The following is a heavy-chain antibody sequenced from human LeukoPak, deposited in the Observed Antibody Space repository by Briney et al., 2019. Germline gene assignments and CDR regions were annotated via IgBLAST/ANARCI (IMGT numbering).Heavy chain of an antibody. CDR1: GYTFTSYG. CDR2: ISAYNGNT. V-gene: IGHV1-18*01. D-gene: IGHD6-13*01. Sequence: ASVKVSCKASGYTFTSYGISWVRQASGQGLEWMGWISAYNGNTNYAQKLQGRVTMTTDTSTSTAYMELRSLRSDDTAVYYCAELSSELDDAFDIWGQGTMVTVSS. CDR3: AELSSELDDAFDI. J-gene: IGHJ3*02.